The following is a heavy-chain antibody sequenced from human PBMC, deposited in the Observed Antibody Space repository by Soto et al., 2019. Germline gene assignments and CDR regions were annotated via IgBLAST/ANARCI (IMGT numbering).Heavy chain of an antibody. CDR2: IYYSGNT. CDR3: ASYAPVALGVPTSMDV. D-gene: IGHD3-3*02. CDR1: GGSISSGYY. Sequence: QVQLQESGPGLVKPSQTLSLTCTVSGGSISSGYYWSWIRQHPVKGLEWIGYIYYSGNTYYNPSRKSIFLISLDTATSQFSLNLDSVTAADTAVYYCASYAPVALGVPTSMDVWGQGTLVTVAS. J-gene: IGHJ6*02. V-gene: IGHV4-31*01.